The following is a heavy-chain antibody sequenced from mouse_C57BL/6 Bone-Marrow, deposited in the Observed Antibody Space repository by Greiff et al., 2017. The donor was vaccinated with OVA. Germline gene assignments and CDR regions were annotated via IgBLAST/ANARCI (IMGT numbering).Heavy chain of an antibody. CDR1: GFTFSDYG. Sequence: EVMLVESGGGLVKPGGSLKLSCAASGFTFSDYGMHWVRQAPEKGLEWVAYISSGSSTIYYADTVKGRFTISRDNAKNTLFLLMTSLRSEDTAMYYCARSDYDYFDYWGQGTTLTVSS. V-gene: IGHV5-17*01. D-gene: IGHD2-4*01. J-gene: IGHJ2*01. CDR3: ARSDYDYFDY. CDR2: ISSGSSTI.